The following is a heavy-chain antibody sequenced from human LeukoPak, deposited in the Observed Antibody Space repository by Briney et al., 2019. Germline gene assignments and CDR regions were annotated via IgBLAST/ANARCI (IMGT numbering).Heavy chain of an antibody. CDR3: ARDRDYGDNWFDP. CDR2: INPNSCGT. J-gene: IGHJ5*02. CDR1: GYTFTGYY. Sequence: ASVKVSCKASGYTFTGYYMHWVRQAPGQGLEGMGWINPNSCGTNYAQKFQGRVTMTRDTAISTAYMELSRLRSDDTAVYYCARDRDYGDNWFDPWGQGTLVTVSS. D-gene: IGHD4-17*01. V-gene: IGHV1-2*02.